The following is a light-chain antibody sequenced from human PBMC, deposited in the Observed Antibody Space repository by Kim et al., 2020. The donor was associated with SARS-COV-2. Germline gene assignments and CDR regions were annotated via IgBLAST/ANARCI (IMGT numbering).Light chain of an antibody. V-gene: IGKV3-11*01. J-gene: IGKJ1*01. CDR2: EAY. CDR3: QQRSNLPRS. CDR1: QSVTSA. Sequence: LAPGERATLSRRASQSVTSALAWDQHKPGQAPRHLIYEAYNRATGISAMISGSGSGTDFTLTLSSPEPEDVAIHHCQQRSNLPRSFGEGTPVDIK.